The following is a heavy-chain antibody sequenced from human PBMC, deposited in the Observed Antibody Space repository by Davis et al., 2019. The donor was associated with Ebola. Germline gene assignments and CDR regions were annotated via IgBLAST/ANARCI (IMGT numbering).Heavy chain of an antibody. Sequence: SETLSLTCAVSGGSISSSNWWSWVRQPPGKGLEWIGEIYHSGSTNYNPSLKSRVTISVDKSKNQFSLKLSSVTAADTAVYYCARESRYSSGWYSTWFDPWGQGTLVTVSS. CDR3: ARESRYSSGWYSTWFDP. CDR2: IYHSGST. J-gene: IGHJ5*02. V-gene: IGHV4-4*02. CDR1: GGSISSSNW. D-gene: IGHD6-19*01.